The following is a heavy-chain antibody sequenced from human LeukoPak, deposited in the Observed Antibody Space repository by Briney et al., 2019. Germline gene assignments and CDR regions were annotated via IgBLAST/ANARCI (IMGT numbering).Heavy chain of an antibody. CDR2: IYPGDSDT. Sequence: GESLKISCKGSGYSFTTYWIGWVRQMPGKGLEWMGIIYPGDSDTRYSPSFQDQVTISADKSISTAYLQWSSLKASDTAMYYCARQRFTMRAYAGNWFDPWGQGTLVTVSS. V-gene: IGHV5-51*01. D-gene: IGHD3-10*01. J-gene: IGHJ5*02. CDR1: GYSFTTYW. CDR3: ARQRFTMRAYAGNWFDP.